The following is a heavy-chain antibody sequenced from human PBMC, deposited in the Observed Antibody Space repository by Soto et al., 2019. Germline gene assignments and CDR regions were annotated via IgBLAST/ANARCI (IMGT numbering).Heavy chain of an antibody. D-gene: IGHD3-10*01. CDR1: GGSISSSSYY. CDR3: ARRLVRGVITPGLQNNWFDP. Sequence: SETLSLTCTVSGGSISSSSYYWGWIRQPPGKGLEWIGSIYYSGSTYYNPSLKSRVTISVDTSKNQFSLKLSSVTAADTAVYYCARRLVRGVITPGLQNNWFDPWGQGTLVTVSS. CDR2: IYYSGST. V-gene: IGHV4-39*01. J-gene: IGHJ5*02.